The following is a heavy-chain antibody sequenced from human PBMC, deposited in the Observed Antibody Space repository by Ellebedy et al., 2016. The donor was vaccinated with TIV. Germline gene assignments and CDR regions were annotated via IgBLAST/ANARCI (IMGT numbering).Heavy chain of an antibody. J-gene: IGHJ5*02. Sequence: GESLKISCEASGFSFRSYWMSWVRQAPGKGLEWVANIYQDGSEQYYVDSVKGRFTISRDNAKNSVYLQMNSLRVEDTAVYYCARRGSYGDYAVQVNSWFDTWGQGTLVTVSS. D-gene: IGHD4-17*01. V-gene: IGHV3-7*01. CDR1: GFSFRSYW. CDR3: ARRGSYGDYAVQVNSWFDT. CDR2: IYQDGSEQ.